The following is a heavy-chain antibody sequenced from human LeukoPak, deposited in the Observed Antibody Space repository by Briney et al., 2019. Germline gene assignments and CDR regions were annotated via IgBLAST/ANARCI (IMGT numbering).Heavy chain of an antibody. CDR2: IQTDGGDK. CDR1: GINFRASG. D-gene: IGHD2-2*01. V-gene: IGHV3-30*02. J-gene: IGHJ4*02. Sequence: GGSLRLSCAASGINFRASGMHWVRQAPGMGLEWVTFIQTDGGDKKYAASVAGRFTISRDNSKNTVYLHMRSLRPDDTALYYCAREGGTVVIGRFDYWGQGTLVTVSS. CDR3: AREGGTVVIGRFDY.